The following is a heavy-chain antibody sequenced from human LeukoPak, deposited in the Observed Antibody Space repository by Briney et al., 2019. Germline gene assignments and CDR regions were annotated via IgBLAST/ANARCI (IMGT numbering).Heavy chain of an antibody. CDR3: ARDGITRTRDY. V-gene: IGHV3-7*01. J-gene: IGHJ4*02. CDR2: IDEHGFKT. Sequence: PGGSLRLSCAASGFIFRSYWMVWVRQAPGKGLEWVASIDEHGFKTYYAASVTGRFTISKDTAKNSLDLQMNSLRAEDTAVYYCARDGITRTRDYWGKGALVTVSS. D-gene: IGHD1-7*01. CDR1: GFIFRSYW.